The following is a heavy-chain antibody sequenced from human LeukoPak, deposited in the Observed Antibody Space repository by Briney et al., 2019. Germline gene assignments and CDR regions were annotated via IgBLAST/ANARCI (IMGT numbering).Heavy chain of an antibody. J-gene: IGHJ4*02. D-gene: IGHD5-12*01. CDR3: ATEIHSGYDK. V-gene: IGHV1-24*01. CDR2: FDPEDGET. Sequence: GPPVKVSCKVSGYTLTELSMHWVRQAPGKGLEWMGGFDPEDGETIYAQKFQGRVTMTEDTSTDTAYMEPSSLRSEDTAVYYCATEIHSGYDKWGQGTLVTVSS. CDR1: GYTLTELS.